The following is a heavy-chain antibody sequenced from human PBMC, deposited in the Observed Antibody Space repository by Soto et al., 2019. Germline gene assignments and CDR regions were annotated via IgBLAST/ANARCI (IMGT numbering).Heavy chain of an antibody. J-gene: IGHJ4*02. CDR3: ARVPGYSYAFDY. D-gene: IGHD5-18*01. V-gene: IGHV4-30-2*01. CDR1: GGSISSGGYS. CDR2: IYHSGST. Sequence: SETLSLTCAVSGGSISSGGYSWSWIRQPPGKGLEWIGYIYHSGSTYYNPSLKSRVTISVDRSKNQFSLKLSSVTAADTAVYYYARVPGYSYAFDYWGQGTLVTVSS.